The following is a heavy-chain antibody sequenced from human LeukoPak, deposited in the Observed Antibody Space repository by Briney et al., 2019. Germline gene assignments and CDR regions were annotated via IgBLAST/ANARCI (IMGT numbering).Heavy chain of an antibody. CDR1: GGSISSSNYC. D-gene: IGHD3-16*01. Sequence: SETLSLTCGVSGGSISSSNYCWGWIRQPPGRGLEGIGTICNSGSTYYKPSLKSRVTMSIDTSKNQFSLKLTSVIAADTAVYYCARRVPHYDWFAPWGQGTLVTVSS. CDR2: ICNSGST. CDR3: ARRVPHYDWFAP. V-gene: IGHV4-39*01. J-gene: IGHJ5*02.